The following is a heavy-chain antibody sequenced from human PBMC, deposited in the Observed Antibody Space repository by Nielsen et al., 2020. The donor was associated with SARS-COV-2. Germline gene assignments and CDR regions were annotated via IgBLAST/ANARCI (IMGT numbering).Heavy chain of an antibody. CDR3: ARESGLDTTDN. CDR2: INHSGST. Sequence: SETLSLTCAVYGGSFSGYYWSWIRQPPGKGLEWIGEINHSGSTNYNPSPKSRVTISMDASKNQFSLKMSSVTAADTAVYYCARESGLDTTDNWGQGVLVTVSS. CDR1: GGSFSGYY. J-gene: IGHJ4*02. V-gene: IGHV4-34*01. D-gene: IGHD3/OR15-3a*01.